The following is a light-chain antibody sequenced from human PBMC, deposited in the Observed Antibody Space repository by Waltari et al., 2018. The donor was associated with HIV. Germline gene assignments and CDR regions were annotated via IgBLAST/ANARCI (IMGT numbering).Light chain of an antibody. Sequence: QSALTQPASVSGSPGQSITISCTGTSMDVGTYSLVSWYQHHPGKAPKLMIYEGNKRPSGVSNRFSGSKSGNTASLTISGLQAEDEADYYCSSYTSFSTVLFGGGTKLTVL. CDR1: SMDVGTYSL. CDR2: EGN. J-gene: IGLJ2*01. V-gene: IGLV2-23*01. CDR3: SSYTSFSTVL.